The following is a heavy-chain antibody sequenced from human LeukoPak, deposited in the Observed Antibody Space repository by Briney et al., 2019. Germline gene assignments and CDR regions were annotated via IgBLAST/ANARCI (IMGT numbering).Heavy chain of an antibody. Sequence: PSETLSLTCTVSGGSISSGSYYWSWIRQPAGKGLEWIGRIYTSGSTNYNPSLKSRVTISVDTSKNQFSLKLSSVTAADTAVYYCARSSMFNWFDPWGQGTLVTVSS. CDR1: GGSISSGSYY. J-gene: IGHJ5*02. CDR2: IYTSGST. V-gene: IGHV4-61*02. CDR3: ARSSMFNWFDP. D-gene: IGHD6-13*01.